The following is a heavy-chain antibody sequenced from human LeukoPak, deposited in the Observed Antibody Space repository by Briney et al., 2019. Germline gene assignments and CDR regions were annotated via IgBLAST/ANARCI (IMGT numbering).Heavy chain of an antibody. D-gene: IGHD2-2*01. CDR1: GGSISSGGYY. CDR2: IYYSGST. Sequence: SETLSLTCTVSGGSISSGGYYWSWIRQHPGKGLEWIGYIYYSGSTYYNPSLKSRVTMSIDTSKNQFSLKLSSVTAADTAVYYCARDPAGTWDNWFDPWGQGTLVTVSS. CDR3: ARDPAGTWDNWFDP. V-gene: IGHV4-31*03. J-gene: IGHJ5*02.